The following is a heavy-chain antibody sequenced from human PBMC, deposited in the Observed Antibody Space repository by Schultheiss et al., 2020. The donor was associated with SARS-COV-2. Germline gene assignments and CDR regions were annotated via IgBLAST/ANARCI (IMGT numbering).Heavy chain of an antibody. CDR2: IRYDGSNK. D-gene: IGHD5-18*01. Sequence: GGSLRLSCAASGFTFSSYGMHWVRQAPGKGLEWVAFIRYDGSNKYYADSVKGRFTISRDNSKNTLYLQMNSLRAEDTAVYYCAKVVDTAMVTPFDYWGQGTLVTVSS. CDR1: GFTFSSYG. J-gene: IGHJ4*02. CDR3: AKVVDTAMVTPFDY. V-gene: IGHV3-30*02.